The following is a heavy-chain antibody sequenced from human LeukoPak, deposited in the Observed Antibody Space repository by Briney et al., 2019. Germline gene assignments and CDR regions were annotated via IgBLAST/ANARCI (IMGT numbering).Heavy chain of an antibody. Sequence: GSLRLSCAASGFTVSSNYMSWVRQAPGKGLEWVSVIYSGGSTYYADSVKGRFTISRDNSKNTLYLQMNSLRAEDTAVCYCARSFRGELDYWGQGTLVTVSS. CDR1: GFTVSSNY. D-gene: IGHD3-10*01. CDR2: IYSGGST. J-gene: IGHJ4*02. CDR3: ARSFRGELDY. V-gene: IGHV3-53*01.